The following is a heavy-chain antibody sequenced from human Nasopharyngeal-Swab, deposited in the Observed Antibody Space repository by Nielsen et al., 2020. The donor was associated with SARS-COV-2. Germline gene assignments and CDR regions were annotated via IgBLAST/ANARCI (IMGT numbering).Heavy chain of an antibody. V-gene: IGHV3-23*01. CDR2: ISGSGGST. J-gene: IGHJ3*02. D-gene: IGHD3-10*01. CDR3: AREGGGSYSDTFDM. CDR1: GFTFSSYA. Sequence: GESLKISCAASGFTFSSYAMSWVRQAPGKGLEWVSAISGSGGSTYYADSVKGRFTISRDDSKNTLYLQMNSLRAEDTAVYYCAREGGGSYSDTFDMWGQGTMVTVSS.